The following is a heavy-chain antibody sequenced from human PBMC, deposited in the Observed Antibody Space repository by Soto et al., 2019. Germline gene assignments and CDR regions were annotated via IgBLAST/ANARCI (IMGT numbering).Heavy chain of an antibody. CDR1: GGSISGSNW. D-gene: IGHD1-26*01. CDR3: AGDPGSYSTSYYFDF. V-gene: IGHV4-4*02. CDR2: IFHSGST. J-gene: IGHJ4*02. Sequence: SETLSLTCAVSGGSISGSNWWSWVRQTPEKGLEWIGEIFHSGSTNYNPSLKSRVTISVDKSNKQFSLKLSSVTAADTAVYYCAGDPGSYSTSYYFDFWGQGTLVTVSS.